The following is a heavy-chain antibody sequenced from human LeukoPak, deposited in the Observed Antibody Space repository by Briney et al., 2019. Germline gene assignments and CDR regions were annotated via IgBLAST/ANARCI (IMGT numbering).Heavy chain of an antibody. CDR2: IYYSGSF. Sequence: SETLSLTCTVSGYSISSGYYWGWIRQPPGKGLEWIGYIYYSGSFNYNPNPSLKNRVTISLDASKNQFSLKLTSVTAADTAVYYCARDVGSWGWFDPWGQGTLVTVTS. D-gene: IGHD6-13*01. CDR1: GYSISSGYY. CDR3: ARDVGSWGWFDP. V-gene: IGHV4-38-2*02. J-gene: IGHJ5*02.